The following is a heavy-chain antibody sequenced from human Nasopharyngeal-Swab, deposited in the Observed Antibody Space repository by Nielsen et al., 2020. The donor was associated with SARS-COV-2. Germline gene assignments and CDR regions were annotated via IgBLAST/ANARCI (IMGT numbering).Heavy chain of an antibody. CDR2: ISGSGGST. J-gene: IGHJ4*02. D-gene: IGHD2/OR15-2a*01. CDR1: GFTFSSYA. Sequence: GGSLRLSCAASGFTFSSYAMSWVRQAPGKGLEWVSAISGSGGSTYYADSVKGRFIISRDNSENTLYLQMNSLRAEDTAVYYCAKDFSLSAFMVADMGFDYWGQGTLVTVSS. V-gene: IGHV3-23*01. CDR3: AKDFSLSAFMVADMGFDY.